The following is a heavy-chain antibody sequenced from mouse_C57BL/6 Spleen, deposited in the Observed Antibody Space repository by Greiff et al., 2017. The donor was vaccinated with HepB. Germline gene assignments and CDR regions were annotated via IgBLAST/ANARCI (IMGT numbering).Heavy chain of an antibody. J-gene: IGHJ1*03. CDR3: ARSGPYGNYGYWYFDV. D-gene: IGHD2-1*01. Sequence: QVQLQQSGPELVKPGASVKISCKASGYAFSSSWMNWVKQRPGKGLEWIGRIYPGDGDTNYNGKFKGKATLTADKSSSTAYMQLSSLTSEDSAVYFCARSGPYGNYGYWYFDVWGTGTTVTVSS. CDR1: GYAFSSSW. CDR2: IYPGDGDT. V-gene: IGHV1-82*01.